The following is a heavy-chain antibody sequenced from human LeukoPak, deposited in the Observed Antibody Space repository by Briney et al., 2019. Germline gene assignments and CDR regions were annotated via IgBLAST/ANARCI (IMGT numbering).Heavy chain of an antibody. J-gene: IGHJ1*01. CDR2: IIPIFGTA. CDR1: GGTFSSYA. V-gene: IGHV1-69*13. D-gene: IGHD6-13*01. Sequence: ASVKVSCKASGGTFSSYAISWVRQAPGQGLEWMGGIIPIFGTANYAQKFQGRVTITADESTSTAYMELSSLRSEDTAVYYCASLAAAENFQHWGQGTLVTVSS. CDR3: ASLAAAENFQH.